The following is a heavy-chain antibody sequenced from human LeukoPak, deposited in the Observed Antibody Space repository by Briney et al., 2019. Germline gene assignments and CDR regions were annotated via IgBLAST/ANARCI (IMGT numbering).Heavy chain of an antibody. CDR2: INHSGST. D-gene: IGHD6-19*01. Sequence: PPETLSLTCAVYGGSFSGYYWSWIRQPPGEGLEWIGEINHSGSTNYNPSLKSRVTISVDTSKNQFSLKLSSVTAADTAVYYCARVGGWYYNYWGQGTLVTVSS. V-gene: IGHV4-34*01. J-gene: IGHJ4*02. CDR1: GGSFSGYY. CDR3: ARVGGWYYNY.